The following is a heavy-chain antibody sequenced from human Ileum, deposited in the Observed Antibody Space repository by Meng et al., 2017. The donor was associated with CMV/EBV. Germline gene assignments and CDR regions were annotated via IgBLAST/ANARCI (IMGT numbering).Heavy chain of an antibody. CDR1: GGTFSSNA. V-gene: IGHV1-69*12. CDR2: ISPIFRTS. D-gene: IGHD1-14*01. Sequence: QGQLVQLGAEGKKPGSSVKVSCEASGGTFSSNAISWVRHAPGQGLEWMGVISPIFRTSNYAQKFQGRLTITADESTSTAYMELSSLTSGDTAVYYCATSGRGPKYYFDYWGQGTLVTVSS. J-gene: IGHJ4*02. CDR3: ATSGRGPKYYFDY.